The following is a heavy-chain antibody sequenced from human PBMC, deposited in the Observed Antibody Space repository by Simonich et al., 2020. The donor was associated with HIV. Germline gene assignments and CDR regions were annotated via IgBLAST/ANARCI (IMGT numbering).Heavy chain of an antibody. D-gene: IGHD3-22*01. CDR3: ARAPIDYFDTSGYLGGYMDV. Sequence: QVQLVQSGSELKKPGASVKVSCKASGYTFTGYYIHWVRQAPGQGLEWMGWVNPNRGGTNYAQKFQGRVTMTRDTSISAAYMELSRLRSDDTAVYYCARAPIDYFDTSGYLGGYMDVWGKGTTVTVSS. J-gene: IGHJ6*03. CDR2: VNPNRGGT. V-gene: IGHV1-2*02. CDR1: GYTFTGYY.